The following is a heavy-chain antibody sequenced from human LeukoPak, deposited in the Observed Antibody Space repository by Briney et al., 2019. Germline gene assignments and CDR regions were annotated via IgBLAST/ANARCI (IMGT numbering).Heavy chain of an antibody. D-gene: IGHD6-19*01. J-gene: IGHJ4*02. CDR3: AKSGSQWLAPDY. CDR2: ISHDGHNE. CDR1: GFTFSSYG. Sequence: GGSLRLSCAASGFTFSSYGMHWVRQAPGKGLEWVAVISHDGHNEYYGDSVKGRFTISRDNSKNTLYLQMNSLRADDTALYYCAKSGSQWLAPDYWGQGTLVTVSS. V-gene: IGHV3-30*18.